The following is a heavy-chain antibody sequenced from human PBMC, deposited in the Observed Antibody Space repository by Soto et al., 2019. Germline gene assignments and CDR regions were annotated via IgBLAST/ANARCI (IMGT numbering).Heavy chain of an antibody. CDR2: IKQDGSEK. J-gene: IGHJ6*03. CDR3: ARATTLFYYYYYYMDV. Sequence: PGGSLRLSCAASGFTFSSYWMSWVRQAPGKGLEWVANIKQDGSEKYYVDSVKGRFTISRDNAKNSLYLQMNSLRAEDTAVYYCARATTLFYYYYYYMDVWGKGTTVTVSS. CDR1: GFTFSSYW. D-gene: IGHD1-7*01. V-gene: IGHV3-7*04.